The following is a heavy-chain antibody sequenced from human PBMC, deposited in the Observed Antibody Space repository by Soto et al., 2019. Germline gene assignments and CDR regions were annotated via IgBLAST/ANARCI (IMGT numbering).Heavy chain of an antibody. CDR1: GFTFSSYA. V-gene: IGHV3-23*01. Sequence: GGSLRLSCAASGFTFSSYAMSWVRQAPGKGLEWVSAISGSGGSTYYADSVKGRFTISRDNSKNTLYLQMNSLRAEDTAVYYCANVYYDIPGRHDYYYYGMDVWGQGTTVTVSS. D-gene: IGHD3-9*01. CDR2: ISGSGGST. J-gene: IGHJ6*02. CDR3: ANVYYDIPGRHDYYYYGMDV.